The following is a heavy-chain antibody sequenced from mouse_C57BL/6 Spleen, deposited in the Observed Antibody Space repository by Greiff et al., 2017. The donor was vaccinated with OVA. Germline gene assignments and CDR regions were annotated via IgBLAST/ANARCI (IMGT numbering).Heavy chain of an antibody. J-gene: IGHJ1*03. CDR3: ARLHYGSSHWYFDV. D-gene: IGHD1-1*01. CDR1: GYTFTDYY. CDR2: INPNNGGT. V-gene: IGHV1-26*01. Sequence: VQLQQSGPELVKPGASVKISCKASGYTFTDYYMNWVKQSHGKSLEWIGDINPNNGGTSYNQKFKGKATLTVDKSSSTAYMELRSLTSEDSAVYYCARLHYGSSHWYFDVWGTGTTVTVSS.